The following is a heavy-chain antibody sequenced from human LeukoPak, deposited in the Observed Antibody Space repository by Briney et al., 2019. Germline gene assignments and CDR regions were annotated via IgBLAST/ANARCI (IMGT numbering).Heavy chain of an antibody. CDR3: ARGPPYYDFWSGSPWFDP. D-gene: IGHD3-3*01. CDR1: GFTFSSYS. CDR2: ISSSSSTI. J-gene: IGHJ5*02. V-gene: IGHV3-48*01. Sequence: PGGSLRLSCAASGFTFSSYSMNWVRQAPGKGLEWVSYISSSSSTIYYADSVKGRFTISRDNAKNSLYLQMNSLRAEDTAMYYCARGPPYYDFWSGSPWFDPWGQGTLVTVSS.